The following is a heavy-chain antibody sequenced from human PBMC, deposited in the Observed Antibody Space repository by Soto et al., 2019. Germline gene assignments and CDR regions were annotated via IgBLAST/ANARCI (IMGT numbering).Heavy chain of an antibody. D-gene: IGHD2-2*01. CDR2: IIPIFGIA. V-gene: IGHV1-69*08. Sequence: QVQLVQSGAEVKKPGSSVKVSCKASGGTFSRYSITWVRQAPGHGLEWIGRIIPIFGIASYAQKFQGRVTSPADESPSTAYMKLSSLRSDDAAVYYCAREDRDRETGLVPAAIDGMDVWGQGTTVAVSS. CDR1: GGTFSRYS. J-gene: IGHJ6*02. CDR3: AREDRDRETGLVPAAIDGMDV.